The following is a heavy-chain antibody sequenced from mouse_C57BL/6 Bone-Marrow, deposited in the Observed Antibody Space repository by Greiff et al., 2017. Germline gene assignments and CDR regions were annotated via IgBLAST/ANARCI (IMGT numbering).Heavy chain of an antibody. D-gene: IGHD1-1*01. V-gene: IGHV1-50*01. CDR3: ASDTTVVPYWYFDV. J-gene: IGHJ1*03. Sequence: QVQLQQPGAELVKPGASVKLSCKASGYTFTSYWMQWVKQRPGQGLEWIGEIDPSDSYTNYNQKFKGKATLTVDTSSSTAYMQLSSLTSEDSAVYYCASDTTVVPYWYFDVWGTGTTVTVSS. CDR1: GYTFTSYW. CDR2: IDPSDSYT.